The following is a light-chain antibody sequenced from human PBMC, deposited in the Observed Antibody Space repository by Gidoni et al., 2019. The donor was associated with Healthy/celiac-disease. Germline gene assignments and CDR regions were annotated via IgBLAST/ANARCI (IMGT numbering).Light chain of an antibody. CDR1: ALPKQY. Sequence: SYELTQPPSVSVSPGQTARITCSGDALPKQYAYWYQQKPGQAPVLVIYKDSERPSGIPERFSGSSSGTTVTLTISGVQAEDEADYYCQSADSSGYVFGTGTKVT. CDR3: QSADSSGYV. V-gene: IGLV3-25*03. CDR2: KDS. J-gene: IGLJ1*01.